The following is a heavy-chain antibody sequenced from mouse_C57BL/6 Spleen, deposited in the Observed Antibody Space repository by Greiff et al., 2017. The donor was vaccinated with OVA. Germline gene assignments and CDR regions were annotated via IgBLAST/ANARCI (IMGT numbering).Heavy chain of an antibody. D-gene: IGHD2-5*01. CDR2: IDPSYSYT. J-gene: IGHJ2*01. Sequence: QVPVKQPGAELVMPGASVKLSCKASGYTFTSSWMHWVKQRPGPGLEWIGEIDPSYSYTNYNQQFKGKSTLTVDKSSSTAYMQLSSLTSEDSAVYYCARMAYINYDYWGQGTTLTVSS. CDR1: GYTFTSSW. V-gene: IGHV1-69*01. CDR3: ARMAYINYDY.